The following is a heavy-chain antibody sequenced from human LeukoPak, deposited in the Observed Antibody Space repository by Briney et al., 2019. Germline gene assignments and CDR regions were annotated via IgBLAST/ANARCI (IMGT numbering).Heavy chain of an antibody. CDR3: AKDGKGVDIVVVPAAMGPGDI. Sequence: GGSLRLSCAASGFTFSSYGTHWVRQAPGKGLEWVAVISYDGSNKYYADSVKGRFTISRDNSKNTLYLQMNSLRAEDTAVYYCAKDGKGVDIVVVPAAMGPGDIWGQGTMVTVSS. V-gene: IGHV3-30*18. CDR1: GFTFSSYG. D-gene: IGHD2-2*01. CDR2: ISYDGSNK. J-gene: IGHJ3*02.